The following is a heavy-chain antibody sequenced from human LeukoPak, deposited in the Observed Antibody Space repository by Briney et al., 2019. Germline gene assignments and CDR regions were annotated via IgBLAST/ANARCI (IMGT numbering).Heavy chain of an antibody. Sequence: SETLSLTCTVSGGSISSYYWSWIRQPPGKGLEWIGYIYYSGSTNYNPSLKSRVTISVDTSKNQFSLKLSSVTAADTAVYYCARDRAARHDYWDQGTLVTVSS. D-gene: IGHD6-6*01. CDR3: ARDRAARHDY. J-gene: IGHJ4*02. CDR1: GGSISSYY. V-gene: IGHV4-59*01. CDR2: IYYSGST.